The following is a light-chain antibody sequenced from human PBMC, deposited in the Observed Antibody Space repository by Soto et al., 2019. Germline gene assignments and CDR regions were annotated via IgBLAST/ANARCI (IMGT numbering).Light chain of an antibody. V-gene: IGLV1-40*01. CDR3: QSYDNRLSAPDV. CDR1: SSNIGAGYD. J-gene: IGLJ1*01. Sequence: QSVLTQPPSVSGAAGQRVTISCTGSSSNIGAGYDVQWYQQVPGRAPKLLIYGDINRPSGVPDRFSGSKSGASASLAITGLQAEDEADYYCQSYDNRLSAPDVFGTGTKLTVL. CDR2: GDI.